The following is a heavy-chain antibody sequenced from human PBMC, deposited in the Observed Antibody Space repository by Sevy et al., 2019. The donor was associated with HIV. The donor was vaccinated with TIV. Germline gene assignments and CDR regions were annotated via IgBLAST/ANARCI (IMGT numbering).Heavy chain of an antibody. J-gene: IGHJ4*02. V-gene: IGHV3-20*04. CDR2: INWNAAAT. CDR1: QLRFEDSD. D-gene: IGHD2-21*02. CDR3: AKEKSCGGACYYFDY. Sequence: GWSLRLSCVASQLRFEDSDMNWVRQVPGKGLQWVSGINWNAAATSYTDSVKGRFTISRDNAKNTLYLQMDSLRGEDTGLYFCAKEKSCGGACYYFDYWGQGALVTVSS.